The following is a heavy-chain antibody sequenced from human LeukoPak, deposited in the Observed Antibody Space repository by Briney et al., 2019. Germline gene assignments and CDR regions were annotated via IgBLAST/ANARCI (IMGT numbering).Heavy chain of an antibody. Sequence: PSETLSLTCTVSGGSISGYYWSWIRQSPGKGLGWIGFFSYKGGTNYNPSLESRVTISVDTSKNQFSLQLSSVTAADTAVYYCARTTMVRGTYYMDVWGKGTTVTISS. CDR2: FSYKGGT. D-gene: IGHD3-10*01. CDR1: GGSISGYY. J-gene: IGHJ6*03. CDR3: ARTTMVRGTYYMDV. V-gene: IGHV4-59*01.